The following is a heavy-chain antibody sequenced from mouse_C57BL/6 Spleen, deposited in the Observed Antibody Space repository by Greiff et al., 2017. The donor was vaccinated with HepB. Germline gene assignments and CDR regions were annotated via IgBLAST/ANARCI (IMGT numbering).Heavy chain of an antibody. CDR2: IYPGDGDT. CDR1: GYAFSSYW. CDR3: ARWGGSSYEDY. Sequence: LVESGAELVKPGASVKISCKASGYAFSSYWMNWVKQRPGKGLEWIGQIYPGDGDTNYNGKFKGKATLTADKSSSTAYMQLSSLTSEDSAVYFCARWGGSSYEDYWGQGTTLTVSS. D-gene: IGHD1-1*01. V-gene: IGHV1-80*01. J-gene: IGHJ2*01.